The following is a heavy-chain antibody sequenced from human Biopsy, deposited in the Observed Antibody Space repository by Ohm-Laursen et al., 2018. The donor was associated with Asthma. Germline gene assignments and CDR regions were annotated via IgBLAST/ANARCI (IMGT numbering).Heavy chain of an antibody. CDR1: GFTFIDYG. J-gene: IGHJ4*02. CDR3: ARGPAWQQLDN. V-gene: IGHV3-74*01. Sequence: SLRLSCSASGFTFIDYGMHWVRQAPGKGLVWVSRINSDGSSTSYADSVKGRFTISRDNAKSTLYLEMNSLRAEDTAVYYCARGPAWQQLDNWGQGTLVTVSS. D-gene: IGHD6-13*01. CDR2: INSDGSST.